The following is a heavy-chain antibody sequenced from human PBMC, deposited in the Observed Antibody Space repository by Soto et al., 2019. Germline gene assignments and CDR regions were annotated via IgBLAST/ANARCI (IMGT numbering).Heavy chain of an antibody. J-gene: IGHJ4*02. CDR2: ISGSGGST. CDR1: GITFRNYA. CDR3: AKDPEWELPKYYFDY. D-gene: IGHD1-26*01. V-gene: IGHV3-23*01. Sequence: GSLRLSCAASGITFRNYAMSWVRQAPGKGLEWVSSISGSGGSTYYADSVKGRFTISRDNSKNTLYLQMNSLRAEDTAVYYCAKDPEWELPKYYFDYWGQGTLVTVSS.